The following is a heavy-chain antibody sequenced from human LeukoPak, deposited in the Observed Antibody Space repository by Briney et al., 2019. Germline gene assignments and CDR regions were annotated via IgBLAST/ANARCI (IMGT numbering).Heavy chain of an antibody. CDR2: ISGSGGST. D-gene: IGHD6-19*01. J-gene: IGHJ4*02. Sequence: GGSLRLSCAASGFTFSSYGMSWVRQAPGKGLEWVSAISGSGGSTYYADSVKGRFTISRDNAKNSLYLQMNSLRAEDTALYYCARYRSGWYFDYWGQGTLVTVSS. CDR3: ARYRSGWYFDY. V-gene: IGHV3-23*01. CDR1: GFTFSSYG.